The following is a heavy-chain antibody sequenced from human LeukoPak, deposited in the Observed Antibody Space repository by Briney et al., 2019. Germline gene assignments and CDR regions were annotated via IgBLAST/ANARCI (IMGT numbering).Heavy chain of an antibody. D-gene: IGHD3-22*01. J-gene: IGHJ4*02. CDR2: IYYSGST. Sequence: SETLSLTCTVSGGSISSYYWSWIRQPPEKGLEWIGYIYYSGSTNYNPSLTSRVTISVDTSNNQFSLMLSSVTAADTAVYYCARAPYYYDSSGYFFDYWGQGTLVTVSS. CDR3: ARAPYYYDSSGYFFDY. V-gene: IGHV4-59*01. CDR1: GGSISSYY.